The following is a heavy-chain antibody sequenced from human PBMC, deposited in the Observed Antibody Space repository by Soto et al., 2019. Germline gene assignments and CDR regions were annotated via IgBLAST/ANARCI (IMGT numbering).Heavy chain of an antibody. CDR3: AKDTAPACSSTSCFDY. D-gene: IGHD2-2*01. CDR2: ISGSGGST. V-gene: IGHV3-23*01. Sequence: VQLLESGGGMVQPGGSLRLSCAASGFTFSSYAMSWVRQAPGKGLEWVSGISGSGGSTYYADSVKGRFTIARDNSKNTLYLQINSLGAEDTAVYYGAKDTAPACSSTSCFDYWGQGALVTVSS. CDR1: GFTFSSYA. J-gene: IGHJ4*02.